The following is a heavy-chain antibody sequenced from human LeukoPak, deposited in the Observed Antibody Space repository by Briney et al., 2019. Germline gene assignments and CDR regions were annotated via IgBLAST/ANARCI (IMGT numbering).Heavy chain of an antibody. V-gene: IGHV4-39*07. CDR3: ARDLLAEYYYGSGSYPNLFDP. J-gene: IGHJ5*02. Sequence: SETLSLTCTVSGGSISSSNYYWGWIRQPPGKGLEWIGSIYYSESTYYNPSLKSRVTISVDTSKKQFSLKLSSVTAADTAVYYCARDLLAEYYYGSGSYPNLFDPWGQGTLVTVSS. D-gene: IGHD3-10*01. CDR1: GGSISSSNYY. CDR2: IYYSEST.